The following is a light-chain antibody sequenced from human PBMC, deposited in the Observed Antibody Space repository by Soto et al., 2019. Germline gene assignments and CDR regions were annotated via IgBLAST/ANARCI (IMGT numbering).Light chain of an antibody. V-gene: IGKV3-20*01. CDR1: QSVSSSS. CDR3: QQYYTSPLT. Sequence: EIVVTQSPGTLSFSPGEGATLSCRASQSVSSSSLAWYQQKPGQAPRLLMYGASRRATGIPDRFSGSGSGTDFALIISRLEPEDFAVYFCQQYYTSPLTFGGGTKVDIK. J-gene: IGKJ4*01. CDR2: GAS.